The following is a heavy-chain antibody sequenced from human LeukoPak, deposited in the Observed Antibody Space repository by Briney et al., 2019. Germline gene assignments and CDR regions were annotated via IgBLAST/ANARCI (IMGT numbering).Heavy chain of an antibody. CDR2: IKQDGSET. D-gene: IGHD3-16*01. J-gene: IGHJ3*02. V-gene: IGHV3-7*01. CDR3: ARVSWGDAFDI. Sequence: GGSLRLSCTASGFGFSYFWMTWVRQAPGKGLGWVATIKQDGSETYFVDSLKGRFTISRDNAKNSLFLQMNSLRAEDTAVYYCARVSWGDAFDIWGQGTMVTVSS. CDR1: GFGFSYFW.